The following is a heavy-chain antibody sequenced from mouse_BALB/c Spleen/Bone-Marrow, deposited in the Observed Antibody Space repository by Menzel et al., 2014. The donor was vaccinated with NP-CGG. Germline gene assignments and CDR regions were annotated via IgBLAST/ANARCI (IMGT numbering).Heavy chain of an antibody. CDR2: ISTYYGDA. D-gene: IGHD2-4*01. J-gene: IGHJ4*01. CDR1: GYTFTDYT. Sequence: QVQLQQSGAELVRPGVSVKISCKGSGYTFTDYTMHWVKQSHAKSLEWIGVISTYYGDASYNQKFKGKATMTVDKSSSTAYMELARLTSEDSAINYCARVITTGYYGMDYWGQGTSVTVSS. CDR3: ARVITTGYYGMDY. V-gene: IGHV1S137*01.